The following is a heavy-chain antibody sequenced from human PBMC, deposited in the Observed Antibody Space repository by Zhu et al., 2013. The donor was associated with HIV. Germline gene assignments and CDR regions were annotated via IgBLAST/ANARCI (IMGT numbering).Heavy chain of an antibody. Sequence: QVQLVQSGAEVKKPGASVKVSCKASGYTFTGYYIHWVRQAPGQGLEWMGWINPNSGGTNFAQKFQGRVTMTRATSISTAYMELSSLRSEDTAVYYCARGHYYGSGSYYNGDAFDIWGQGTMVTVSS. CDR3: ARGHYYGSGSYYNGDAFDI. CDR2: INPNSGGT. V-gene: IGHV1-2*02. CDR1: GYTFTGYY. D-gene: IGHD3-10*01. J-gene: IGHJ3*02.